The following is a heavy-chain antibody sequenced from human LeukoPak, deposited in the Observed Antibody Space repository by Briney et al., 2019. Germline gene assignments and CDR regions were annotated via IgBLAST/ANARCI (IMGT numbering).Heavy chain of an antibody. J-gene: IGHJ4*02. Sequence: ASVKVSCKASGYTFTSYGVSGVRQAPGQGLEWMGWISAYNGNTNYAQKHQGRVTMTTDTSTSTAYMEPRSLRSDDTAVYYCARDLRYSGYEFDYWGQGTLVTVSS. CDR2: ISAYNGNT. CDR1: GYTFTSYG. V-gene: IGHV1-18*01. CDR3: ARDLRYSGYEFDY. D-gene: IGHD5-12*01.